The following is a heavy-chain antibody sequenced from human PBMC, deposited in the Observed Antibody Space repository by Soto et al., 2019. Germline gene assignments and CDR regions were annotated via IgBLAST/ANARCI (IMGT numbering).Heavy chain of an antibody. CDR3: AREPEDGVPGDF. V-gene: IGHV1-3*01. CDR1: GYTFTSHT. CDR2: IIVSHGRP. Sequence: QVQLVQSGAAVKEPGASVKVSCKASGYTFTSHTIHWARQAPGQGLEWMGWIIVSHGRPRIAPQFQGRVTFTTDTSATTAYMELNSLTAEDTAVYFCAREPEDGVPGDFWGQGTLVTVSP. J-gene: IGHJ4*02. D-gene: IGHD2-8*01.